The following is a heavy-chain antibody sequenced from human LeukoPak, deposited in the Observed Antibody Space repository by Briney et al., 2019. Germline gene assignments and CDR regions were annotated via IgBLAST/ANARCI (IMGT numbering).Heavy chain of an antibody. CDR3: ARDNLAAAGPYYYYYGMDV. CDR2: GHHSERS. CDR1: GDSFSSTY. D-gene: IGHD6-13*01. J-gene: IGHJ6*02. V-gene: IGHV4-59*12. Sequence: SETLSLTCSVSGDSFSSTYWSWVRQPPGKGLEWIAYGHHSERSNYNPSLKSRVTISVDTSKNQFSLKLSSVTAADTAVYYCARDNLAAAGPYYYYYGMDVWGQGTTVTVTS.